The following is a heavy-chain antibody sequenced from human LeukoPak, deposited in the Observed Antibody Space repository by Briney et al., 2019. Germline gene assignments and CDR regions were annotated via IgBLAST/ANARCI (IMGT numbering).Heavy chain of an antibody. CDR3: ARLQNRGFDYRYDDSFDV. CDR1: HGSISRYY. V-gene: IGHV4-59*08. J-gene: IGHJ3*01. D-gene: IGHD5-18*01. Sequence: PSETLSLTCIVSHGSISRYYWSWIRQPPGKGLEWIGHIYYSGSTEYSPSLKSRVTISVDTSENQVSLKVTSVTAADTAVYYCARLQNRGFDYRYDDSFDVWGQGTMVTVSS. CDR2: IYYSGST.